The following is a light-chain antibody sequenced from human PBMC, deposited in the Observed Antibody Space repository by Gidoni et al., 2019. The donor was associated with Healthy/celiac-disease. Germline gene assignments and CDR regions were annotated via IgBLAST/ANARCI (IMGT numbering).Light chain of an antibody. CDR2: DAS. Sequence: DIVLPPSPATLSLSPGERATLSRRARQRVSSYLAWYQQKPGQAPRLLIYDASNRDTGIPARFSGSGSGTDCTLTISSREPEDFAVYYCQQRSNWPLTFGGGTKVEIK. V-gene: IGKV3-11*01. CDR1: QRVSSY. CDR3: QQRSNWPLT. J-gene: IGKJ4*01.